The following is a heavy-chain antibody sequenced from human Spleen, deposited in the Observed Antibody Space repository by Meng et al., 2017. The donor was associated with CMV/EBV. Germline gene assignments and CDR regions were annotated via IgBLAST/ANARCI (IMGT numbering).Heavy chain of an antibody. V-gene: IGHV3-30-3*01. CDR1: GFTFSSYA. D-gene: IGHD7-27*01. CDR3: AREDGDRHWHFDL. CDR2: ISYDGSNK. J-gene: IGHJ2*01. Sequence: GESLKISCAASGFTFSSYAMHWVRQAPGKGLEWVAVISYDGSNKYYADSVKGRFTISRDNAKNTLYLQMNSLRAEDTAVYYCAREDGDRHWHFDLWGRGTLVTVSS.